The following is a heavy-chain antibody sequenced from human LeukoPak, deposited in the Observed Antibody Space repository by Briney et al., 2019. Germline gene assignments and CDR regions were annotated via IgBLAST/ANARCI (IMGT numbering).Heavy chain of an antibody. CDR2: IYHSGST. Sequence: SETLSLTCTVSGGSISSGGYYWSWIRQPPGKGLEWIGYIYHSGSTYYNPSLKSRVTISVDRSKNQFSLKLSSVTAADTAVYYCARIAAAGMYWGQGTLVTVSS. V-gene: IGHV4-30-2*01. J-gene: IGHJ4*02. D-gene: IGHD6-13*01. CDR1: GGSISSGGYY. CDR3: ARIAAAGMY.